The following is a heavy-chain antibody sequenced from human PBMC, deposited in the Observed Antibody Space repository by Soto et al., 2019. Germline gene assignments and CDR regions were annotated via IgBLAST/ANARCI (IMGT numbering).Heavy chain of an antibody. D-gene: IGHD4-17*01. CDR3: ASRLEYSDNTGMDV. V-gene: IGHV4-34*01. J-gene: IGHJ6*02. Sequence: QVQLQQWGAGLLKPSETLSLTCAVYGGSFSGYYWTWIRQPPGTGLEWIGEINHSGSTNYNPSLKSRVTISVDTSKNQFSLKLTSVTAADTAVFYCASRLEYSDNTGMDVWGQGTSVTVSS. CDR2: INHSGST. CDR1: GGSFSGYY.